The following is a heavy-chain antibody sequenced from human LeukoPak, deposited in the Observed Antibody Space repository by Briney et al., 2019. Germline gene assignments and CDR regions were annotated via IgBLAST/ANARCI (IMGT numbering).Heavy chain of an antibody. D-gene: IGHD6-25*01. V-gene: IGHV4-4*02. J-gene: IGHJ6*03. CDR2: IYHSGST. CDR3: ARVERFYYYYYMDV. Sequence: SETLSLTGAVSGGSISSSNWWSWVRQPPGKGLEWIGEIYHSGSTNYNPSLKSRVTISVDKSKNQFSLKLSSVTAADTAVYYCARVERFYYYYYMDVWGKGTTVTVSS. CDR1: GGSISSSNW.